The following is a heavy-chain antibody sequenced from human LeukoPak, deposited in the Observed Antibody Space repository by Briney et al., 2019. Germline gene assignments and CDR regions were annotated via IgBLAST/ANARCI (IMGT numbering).Heavy chain of an antibody. CDR2: INGNSITR. CDR3: ATSGYSYGYALDY. CDR1: GFIFSDYS. D-gene: IGHD5-18*01. Sequence: GGSLRLSCAASGFIFSDYSMNWVRQAPGKGLEWVSHINGNSITRYYADSVKGRFTISRDNAKNSLYLQMNSLRAEDTAVYYCATSGYSYGYALDYWGQGTLVTVSS. V-gene: IGHV3-48*04. J-gene: IGHJ4*02.